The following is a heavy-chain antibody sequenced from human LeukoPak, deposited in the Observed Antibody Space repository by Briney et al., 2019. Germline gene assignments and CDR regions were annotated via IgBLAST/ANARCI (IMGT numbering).Heavy chain of an antibody. V-gene: IGHV4-30-4*08. J-gene: IGHJ4*02. D-gene: IGHD3-10*01. CDR2: IYYSGST. Sequence: SETLSLTCTVSGGSFSSGDYYWSWIRQTPGKGLEWIGYIYYSGSTYYNPSLKSRVTISVDTSKNQFSLKLSSVTAADTAVYYCARNPPGGYYGSGSYGTFDYWGQGTLVTVSS. CDR3: ARNPPGGYYGSGSYGTFDY. CDR1: GGSFSSGDYY.